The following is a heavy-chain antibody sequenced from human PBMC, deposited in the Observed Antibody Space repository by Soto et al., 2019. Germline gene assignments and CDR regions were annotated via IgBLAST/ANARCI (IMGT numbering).Heavy chain of an antibody. J-gene: IGHJ6*02. Sequence: SVKVSCKASGGTFSSYAISWVRQAPGQGLEWMGGIIPIFGTANYAQKFQGRVTITADESTSTAYMELSSLRSEDTAAYYCAREGQGGCSSTSCPPVGGYYYYGMDVWGQGTTVTVSS. CDR1: GGTFSSYA. D-gene: IGHD2-2*01. V-gene: IGHV1-69*13. CDR3: AREGQGGCSSTSCPPVGGYYYYGMDV. CDR2: IIPIFGTA.